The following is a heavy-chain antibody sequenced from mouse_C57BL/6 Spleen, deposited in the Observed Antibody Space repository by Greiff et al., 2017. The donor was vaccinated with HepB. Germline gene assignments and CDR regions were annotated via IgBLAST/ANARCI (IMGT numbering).Heavy chain of an antibody. CDR3: TRMGDYYGSSYGYFDV. CDR2: IDPETGGT. Sequence: VQRVESGAELVRPGASVTLSCKASGYTFTDYEMHWVKQTPVHGLEWIGAIDPETGGTAYNQKFKGKAILTADKSSSTAYMELRSLTSEDAAVYYCTRMGDYYGSSYGYFDVWGTGTTVTVSS. D-gene: IGHD1-1*01. V-gene: IGHV1-15*01. CDR1: GYTFTDYE. J-gene: IGHJ1*03.